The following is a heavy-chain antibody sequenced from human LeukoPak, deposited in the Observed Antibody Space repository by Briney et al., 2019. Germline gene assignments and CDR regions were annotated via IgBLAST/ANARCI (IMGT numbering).Heavy chain of an antibody. D-gene: IGHD2-21*02. J-gene: IGHJ5*02. V-gene: IGHV4-38-2*01. CDR1: GFTFSDYY. CDR2: IYYSGST. Sequence: GSLRLSCAASGFTFSDYYMSWIRQPPGKGLEWIGSIYYSGSTYYNPSLKSRVTISVDTSKNQFSLKLSSVTAADTAVYYCARATDWFDPWGQGTLVTVSS. CDR3: ARATDWFDP.